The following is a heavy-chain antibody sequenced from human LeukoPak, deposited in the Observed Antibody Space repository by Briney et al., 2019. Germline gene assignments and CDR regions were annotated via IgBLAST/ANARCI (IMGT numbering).Heavy chain of an antibody. CDR2: ISNDGSNK. V-gene: IGHV3-30*18. J-gene: IGHJ4*02. D-gene: IGHD1-26*01. Sequence: GGSLRLSCAASGFTFSSYGIHWVRQAPGKGLEWVAVISNDGSNKYYADSVKGRFTISRDNSKNTLYLQMNSLRAEDTAVYYCAKETGRWELEWGQGALVTVSS. CDR1: GFTFSSYG. CDR3: AKETGRWELE.